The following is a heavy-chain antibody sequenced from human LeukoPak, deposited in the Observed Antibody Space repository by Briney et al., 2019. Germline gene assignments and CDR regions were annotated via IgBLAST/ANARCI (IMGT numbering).Heavy chain of an antibody. CDR1: GFTFGSYG. CDR3: ARDLPPPSEGGDYMDV. V-gene: IGHV3-33*01. D-gene: IGHD2-2*01. J-gene: IGHJ6*03. Sequence: GRSLRLSCAASGFTFGSYGMHWVRQAPGKGLEWVAVIWYDGSNKYYADSVKGRFTISRDNSKNTLYLQMNSLRAEDTAVYYCARDLPPPSEGGDYMDVWGQGTTVAVSS. CDR2: IWYDGSNK.